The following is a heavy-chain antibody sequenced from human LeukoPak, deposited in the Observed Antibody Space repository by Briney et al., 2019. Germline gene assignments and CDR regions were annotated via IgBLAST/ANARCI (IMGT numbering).Heavy chain of an antibody. D-gene: IGHD2-2*01. CDR2: IIGSGGRK. Sequence: GGSLRLSFAASEFTFSSYAMSGFPRAPGKGLGGVSAIIGSGGRKYYAASVRGRFTISRDNSKNTLYLQMNSLRAEDTAVYYCAKGGYCSSTSCYLYDAFDIWGQGTMVTVSS. CDR1: EFTFSSYA. CDR3: AKGGYCSSTSCYLYDAFDI. V-gene: IGHV3-23*01. J-gene: IGHJ3*02.